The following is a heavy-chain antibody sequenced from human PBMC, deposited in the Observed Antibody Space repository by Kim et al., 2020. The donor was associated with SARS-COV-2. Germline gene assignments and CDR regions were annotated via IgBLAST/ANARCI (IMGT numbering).Heavy chain of an antibody. J-gene: IGHJ4*02. Sequence: YYADSVKGRFTISRDNSKNTLYLQMNSLRAEDTAVYYCAKGRWELGVFDYWGQGTLVTVSS. D-gene: IGHD1-26*01. V-gene: IGHV3-23*01. CDR3: AKGRWELGVFDY.